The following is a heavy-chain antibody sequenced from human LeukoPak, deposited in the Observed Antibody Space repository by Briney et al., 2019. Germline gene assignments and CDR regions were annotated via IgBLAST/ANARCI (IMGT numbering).Heavy chain of an antibody. J-gene: IGHJ4*02. Sequence: GGSLRLSCAASGFTFSSYSMNWVHQAPGKGLEWVSSISSSSSYIYYADSVKGRFTISRDNAKNSLYLQMNSLRAEDTAVYYCATGGSGERQNYYDSSGPTWGVTRVDYWGQGTLVTVSS. V-gene: IGHV3-21*01. CDR2: ISSSSSYI. D-gene: IGHD3-22*01. CDR3: ATGGSGERQNYYDSSGPTWGVTRVDY. CDR1: GFTFSSYS.